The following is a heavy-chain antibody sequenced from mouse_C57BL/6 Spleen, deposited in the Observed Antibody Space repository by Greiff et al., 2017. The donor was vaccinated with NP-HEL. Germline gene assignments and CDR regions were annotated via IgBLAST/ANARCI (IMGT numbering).Heavy chain of an antibody. V-gene: IGHV1-80*01. D-gene: IGHD1-1*02. CDR1: GYAFSSYW. J-gene: IGHJ1*03. Sequence: VQLQESGAELVKPGASVKISCKASGYAFSSYWMNWVKQRPGKGLEWIGQIYPGDGDTNYNGKFRGKATLTADKSSSTAYMQLSSLTSEDSAVYFCARSGSYYWYFDVWGTGTTVTVSS. CDR3: ARSGSYYWYFDV. CDR2: IYPGDGDT.